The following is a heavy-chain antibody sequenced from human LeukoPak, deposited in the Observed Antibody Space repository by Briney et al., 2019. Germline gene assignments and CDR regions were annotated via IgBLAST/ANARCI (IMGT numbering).Heavy chain of an antibody. CDR3: AKGRPLLDV. CDR1: GITFSNYA. Sequence: PGGSLRLSCAASGITFSNYAMTWVRQAPGKGLEWVSVISDSGGITSYADSVKGRFTISRDNSKNTPYLQMNSLRAEDTAIYYCAKGRPLLDVWGQGTTVTVS. J-gene: IGHJ6*02. V-gene: IGHV3-23*01. CDR2: ISDSGGIT.